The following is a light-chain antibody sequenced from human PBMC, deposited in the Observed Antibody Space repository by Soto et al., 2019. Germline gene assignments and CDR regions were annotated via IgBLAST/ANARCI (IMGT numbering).Light chain of an antibody. V-gene: IGKV4-1*01. CDR2: WAS. CDR3: QHYGNSPRT. CDR1: QSVLYTSNNKNY. Sequence: DIGMTQSPDALRVSLGERATINCKSSQSVLYTSNNKNYLAWYQQKPGQSPKLLIYWASTRESGVPDRFSGSGSGTDFTLTISRLEPEDFAVYYCQHYGNSPRTFGQGTKV. J-gene: IGKJ1*01.